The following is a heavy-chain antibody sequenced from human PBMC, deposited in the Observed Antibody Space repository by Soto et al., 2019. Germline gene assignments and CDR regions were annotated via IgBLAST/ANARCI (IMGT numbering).Heavy chain of an antibody. CDR2: INPVFGKT. Sequence: ASVKVSCKASGYTFSSYAMHWVRQAPGQRLEWMGGINPVFGKTKSSQKFQGRVTITADESTSTAYMELSSLRSEDTAVYYCARLMVYAMDYYYYGMDVCGQGTTVTVS. D-gene: IGHD2-8*01. CDR3: ARLMVYAMDYYYYGMDV. V-gene: IGHV1-3*01. CDR1: GYTFSSYA. J-gene: IGHJ6*02.